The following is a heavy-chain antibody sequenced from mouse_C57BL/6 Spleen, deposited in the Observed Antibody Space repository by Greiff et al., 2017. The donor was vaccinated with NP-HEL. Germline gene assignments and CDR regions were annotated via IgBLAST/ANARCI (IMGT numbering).Heavy chain of an antibody. CDR1: GFTFSDYY. Sequence: EVQLQESEGGLVQPGSSMKLSCTASGFTFSDYYMAWVRLVPEKGLEWVANINYDGSSTYYLDSLKSRFIISRDNAKNILYLQMSSLKSEDTATYYCARDTGTGWYFDVWGTGTTVTVSS. CDR2: INYDGSST. D-gene: IGHD1-1*01. V-gene: IGHV5-16*01. CDR3: ARDTGTGWYFDV. J-gene: IGHJ1*03.